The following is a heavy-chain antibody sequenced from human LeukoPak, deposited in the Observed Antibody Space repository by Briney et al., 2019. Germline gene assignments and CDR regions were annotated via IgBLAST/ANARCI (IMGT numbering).Heavy chain of an antibody. CDR3: ARDGPNWGLL. Sequence: SETLSLTCTVSGGSISGYSWSWIRQPAGKGLEWIGRIYSSGSTNYNPSLKSRVTMSVDTSKNQFSLKLSSVTAADTVVYYCARDGPNWGLLWGQGTLVTVSS. D-gene: IGHD7-27*01. V-gene: IGHV4-4*07. J-gene: IGHJ4*02. CDR1: GGSISGYS. CDR2: IYSSGST.